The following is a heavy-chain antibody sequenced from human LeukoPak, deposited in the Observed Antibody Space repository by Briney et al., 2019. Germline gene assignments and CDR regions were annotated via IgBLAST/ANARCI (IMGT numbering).Heavy chain of an antibody. Sequence: GGSLRLSCLASGFTFSNYAMSWVRQAPGKGLEWVSGITISGRTAYYADSVKGRFTISRDNFKNTLYLQINSLRVEDTAVYYCARGKYNNGWYYFDYWGQGAQVTVSS. CDR1: GFTFSNYA. CDR3: ARGKYNNGWYYFDY. J-gene: IGHJ4*02. V-gene: IGHV3-23*05. D-gene: IGHD6-19*01. CDR2: ITISGRTA.